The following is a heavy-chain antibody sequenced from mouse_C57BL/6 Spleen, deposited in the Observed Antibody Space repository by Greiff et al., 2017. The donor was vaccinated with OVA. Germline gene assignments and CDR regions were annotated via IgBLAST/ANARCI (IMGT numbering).Heavy chain of an antibody. CDR3: ARTGNYEHYAMDY. Sequence: QVQLQQSGAELVRPGTSVKVSCKASGYAFTNYLIEWVKQRPGQGLEWIGVINPGSGGTNYKEKFTGKATLTADKSSSTAYMQLSSLTSEDSAVYFCARTGNYEHYAMDYWGQGTSVTVSS. D-gene: IGHD2-1*01. J-gene: IGHJ4*01. CDR1: GYAFTNYL. V-gene: IGHV1-54*01. CDR2: INPGSGGT.